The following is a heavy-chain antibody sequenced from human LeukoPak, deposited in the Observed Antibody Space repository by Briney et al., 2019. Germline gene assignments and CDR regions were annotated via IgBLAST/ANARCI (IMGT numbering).Heavy chain of an antibody. J-gene: IGHJ6*02. D-gene: IGHD6-6*01. CDR2: ISSSGSTI. Sequence: GGALRLSCAASGFTFSDYYTSWIRQAPGKGLEWVSYISSSGSTIYYADSVKGRFTISRDNAKNSLYLQMNSLRAEDTAVYYCARDDYSSWDYYGMDVWGQGTTVTVSS. CDR3: ARDDYSSWDYYGMDV. CDR1: GFTFSDYY. V-gene: IGHV3-11*01.